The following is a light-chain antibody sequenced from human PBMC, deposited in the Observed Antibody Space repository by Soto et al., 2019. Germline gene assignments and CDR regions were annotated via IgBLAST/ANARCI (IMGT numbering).Light chain of an antibody. Sequence: EVVMRQSPATPSLSPGERAPLSCRASQSVSSNFAWYQQKPGQATRLLIYGASTRATGIPDRLSGSGSGTEFTLTISSLQPEDFATYYCQQSYYTPYGFGQGTKVDIK. CDR1: QSVSSN. V-gene: IGKV3-15*01. J-gene: IGKJ2*03. CDR3: QQSYYTPYG. CDR2: GAS.